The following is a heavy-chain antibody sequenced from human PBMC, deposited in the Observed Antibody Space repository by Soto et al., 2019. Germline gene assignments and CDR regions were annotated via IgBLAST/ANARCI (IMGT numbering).Heavy chain of an antibody. D-gene: IGHD3-22*01. V-gene: IGHV1-69*12. CDR1: GGTFSSYT. J-gene: IGHJ3*01. CDR2: ITPMSGTP. CDR3: GSGIHYYDSSGYYDLGAFEL. Sequence: QVHLVQSGAEVKKPGSSVKVSCKASGGTFSSYTISWVRQAPGQGLEWMGGITPMSGTPHNAQKFQGRVKLIADESTSTAYMELSSLRSEDTAVYYCGSGIHYYDSSGYYDLGAFELWGQGTMVTVSS.